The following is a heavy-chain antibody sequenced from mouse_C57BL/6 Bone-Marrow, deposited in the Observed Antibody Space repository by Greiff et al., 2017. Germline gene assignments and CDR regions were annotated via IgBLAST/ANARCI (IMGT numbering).Heavy chain of an antibody. Sequence: QVQLQQSGAELARPGASVKLSCKASGYTFTSYGISWVKQRTGQGLEWIGEIYPRSGNTYYNGKFKGKATLTADKSSSTAYMELRSLTSEDSAVYFCARVEFAYWGQGTLVTVSA. CDR1: GYTFTSYG. CDR3: ARVEFAY. CDR2: IYPRSGNT. J-gene: IGHJ3*01. V-gene: IGHV1-81*01.